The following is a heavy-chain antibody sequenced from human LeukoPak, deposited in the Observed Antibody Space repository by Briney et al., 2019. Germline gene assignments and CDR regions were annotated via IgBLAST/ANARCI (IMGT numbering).Heavy chain of an antibody. CDR1: GFTFSSYS. Sequence: KPGGSLRLSCAASGFTFSSYSMNWVRQAPGKGLEWVSSISSSSSYIYYADSVKGRFTISRDNAKNSLYLQMNSLRAEDTAVYYCARAVQYYDFWGAEGYFDYWGQGTLVTVSS. CDR2: ISSSSSYI. D-gene: IGHD3-3*01. V-gene: IGHV3-21*01. J-gene: IGHJ4*02. CDR3: ARAVQYYDFWGAEGYFDY.